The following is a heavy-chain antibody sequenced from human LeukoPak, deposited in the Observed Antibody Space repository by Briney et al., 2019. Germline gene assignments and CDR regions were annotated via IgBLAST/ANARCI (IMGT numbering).Heavy chain of an antibody. CDR2: IYPGDSDT. J-gene: IGHJ5*02. CDR3: ARSGYGSGTHNWFDP. Sequence: HGESLKISCKGSGYSFTSYWIGWVRQMPGKGLEWMGIIYPGDSDTRYSPSFQGQVTISADKSISTAYLQWSSLKASDTAMYYCARSGYGSGTHNWFDPWGQGTLVTVSP. CDR1: GYSFTSYW. D-gene: IGHD3-10*01. V-gene: IGHV5-51*01.